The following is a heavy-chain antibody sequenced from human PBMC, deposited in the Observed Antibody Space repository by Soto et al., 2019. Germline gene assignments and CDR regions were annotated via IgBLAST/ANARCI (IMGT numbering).Heavy chain of an antibody. CDR1: GFIFSDYD. D-gene: IGHD3-9*01. CDR2: INYSGGTE. J-gene: IGHJ4*02. CDR3: AREGRGFDWLYSLDF. V-gene: IGHV3-48*03. Sequence: ELQLVESGGGLVQPGGSLRLSCSSSGFIFSDYDMNWVRQAPGKGLEWISYINYSGGTEYYADSVKGRFTISRDNAKKSLFLQMNSLRAEDTAIYFCAREGRGFDWLYSLDFWVQGTPVTVSS.